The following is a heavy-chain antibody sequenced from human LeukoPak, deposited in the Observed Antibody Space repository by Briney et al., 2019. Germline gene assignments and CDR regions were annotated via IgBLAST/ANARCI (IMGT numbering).Heavy chain of an antibody. V-gene: IGHV3-48*03. D-gene: IGHD1-26*01. J-gene: IGHJ4*02. CDR3: ARVGATTRSGDY. CDR2: ISSSGSTI. CDR1: GFTFSSYE. Sequence: GGSLRLXCAASGFTFSSYEMNWVRQAPGKGLEWVSYISSSGSTIYYADSVKGRFTISRDNAKNSLYLQMNSLRAEDTAVYYCARVGATTRSGDYWGQGTLVTVSS.